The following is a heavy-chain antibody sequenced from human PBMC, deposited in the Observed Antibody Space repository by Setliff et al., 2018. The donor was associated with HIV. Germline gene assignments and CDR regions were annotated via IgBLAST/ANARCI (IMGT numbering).Heavy chain of an antibody. CDR3: ARLDYGGNSGTLAFHI. J-gene: IGHJ3*02. Sequence: PSETLSLTCGVFGGSFSGSYWSWIRQSPGKGLEWIGEINHSGSPNYNPSLKSRVTISVDTSNNQFTLRLKSVTAADTAVFYCARLDYGGNSGTLAFHIWGQGKLVTVSS. CDR1: GGSFSGSY. D-gene: IGHD4-17*01. V-gene: IGHV4-34*01. CDR2: INHSGSP.